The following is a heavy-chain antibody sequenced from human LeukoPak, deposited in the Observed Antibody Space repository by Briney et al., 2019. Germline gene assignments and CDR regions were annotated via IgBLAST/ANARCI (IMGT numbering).Heavy chain of an antibody. Sequence: SETLSLTCTVSGGSISSYYWSWIRQPPGKGLEWIGFIYYSGSTNYNPSLKSRVTISVDTSKNQFSLKLSSVTAADTAVYYCARGYGSGSYYPYYYYYYYMDVWGKGTTVTVSS. D-gene: IGHD3-10*01. CDR1: GGSISSYY. CDR3: ARGYGSGSYYPYYYYYYYMDV. V-gene: IGHV4-59*12. CDR2: IYYSGST. J-gene: IGHJ6*03.